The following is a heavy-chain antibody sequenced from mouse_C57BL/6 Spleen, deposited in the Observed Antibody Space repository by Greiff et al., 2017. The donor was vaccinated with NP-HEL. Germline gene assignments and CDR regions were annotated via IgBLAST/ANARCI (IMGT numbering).Heavy chain of an antibody. V-gene: IGHV5-4*01. J-gene: IGHJ1*03. CDR2: ISDGGSYT. CDR1: GFTFSSYA. CDR3: ARDPSTVVSYWYFDV. D-gene: IGHD1-1*01. Sequence: EVQLVESGGGLVKPGGSLKLSCAASGFTFSSYAMSWVRQTPEKRLEWVATISDGGSYTYYPDNVKGRFTISRDNAKNNLYLQMSHLKSEDTAMYYCARDPSTVVSYWYFDVWGTGTTVTVSS.